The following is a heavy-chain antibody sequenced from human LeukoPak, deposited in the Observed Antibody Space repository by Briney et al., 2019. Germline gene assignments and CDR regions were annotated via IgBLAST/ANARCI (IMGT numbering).Heavy chain of an antibody. V-gene: IGHV3-7*01. CDR3: ARDFSAAGRKTFGRY. D-gene: IGHD6-13*01. CDR2: IKRDGSEK. Sequence: GGSLRLSCAASGFTFSSYWMSWVRQAPGKGLEWVANIKRDGSEKYYVDSVKGRFTISRDNAKNSLYLQMNSLRAEDTAVYYCARDFSAAGRKTFGRYWGQGTLVTVSS. J-gene: IGHJ4*02. CDR1: GFTFSSYW.